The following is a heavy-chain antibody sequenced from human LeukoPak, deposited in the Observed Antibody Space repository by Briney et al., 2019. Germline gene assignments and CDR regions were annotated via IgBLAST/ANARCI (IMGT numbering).Heavy chain of an antibody. V-gene: IGHV3-48*02. D-gene: IGHD5-18*01. J-gene: IGHJ4*02. CDR3: AREDCSGYSYGYIDY. CDR1: GFTFSTCS. Sequence: GRSLRLSCVASGFTFSTCSMNWVRQAPGKGLEWLSYISSTTSATYYGDSVKGRFTVSRDNAKNSLYLQMNSLRDEDTAVYYCAREDCSGYSYGYIDYWGQGTQVTVSS. CDR2: ISSTTSAT.